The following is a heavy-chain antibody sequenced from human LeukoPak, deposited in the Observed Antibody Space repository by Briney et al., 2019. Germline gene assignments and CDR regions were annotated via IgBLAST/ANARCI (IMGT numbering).Heavy chain of an antibody. Sequence: SETLSLTCALYGGSFPYYYWSWIRQPPRKGLEWIGEINHAGSTDYNPSLKSRVTISIDTSKNQFSLKLTSVTAADTAVYYCARETVTTWKRHYYYYGMDVWGQGTTVTVSS. D-gene: IGHD4-17*01. V-gene: IGHV4-34*01. J-gene: IGHJ6*02. CDR1: GGSFPYYY. CDR3: ARETVTTWKRHYYYYGMDV. CDR2: INHAGST.